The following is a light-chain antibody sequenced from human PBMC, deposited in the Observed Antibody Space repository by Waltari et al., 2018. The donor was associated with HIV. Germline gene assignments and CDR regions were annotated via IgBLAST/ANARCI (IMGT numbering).Light chain of an antibody. Sequence: EIVLTQSPGTLSLSPGERATLSCRASQSVSSTYLAWYQQEPGQAPRLLIHVASITATDIPDRFSGSGSGTDFTLTISRLEPEDFAVYYGQQYGTSPLFGQGTKVEI. CDR3: QQYGTSPL. CDR2: VAS. V-gene: IGKV3-20*01. J-gene: IGKJ2*01. CDR1: QSVSSTY.